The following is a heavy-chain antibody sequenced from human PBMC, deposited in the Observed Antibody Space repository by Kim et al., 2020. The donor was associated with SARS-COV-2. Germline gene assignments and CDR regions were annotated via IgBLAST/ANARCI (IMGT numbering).Heavy chain of an antibody. V-gene: IGHV3-48*02. CDR1: GFTFSSYS. D-gene: IGHD3-3*01. Sequence: GGSLRLSCAASGFTFSSYSMNWVRQAPGKGLEWVSYISSSSSTIYYADSVKGRFTISRDNAKNSLYLQMNSLRDEDTAVYYCARDSSITIFGVVIPPLWNYWGQGTLVTVSS. J-gene: IGHJ4*02. CDR2: ISSSSSTI. CDR3: ARDSSITIFGVVIPPLWNY.